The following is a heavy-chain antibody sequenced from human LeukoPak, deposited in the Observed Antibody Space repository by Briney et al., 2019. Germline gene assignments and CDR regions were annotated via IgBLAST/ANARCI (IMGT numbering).Heavy chain of an antibody. V-gene: IGHV1-69*06. CDR2: IIPISGTA. Sequence: SVKVSCKASGGTFSSYAISWVRQAPGQGLEWMGGIIPISGTANYAQKFQGRVTITADKSTSTAYMELSSLRSEDTAVYYCARKYYYGSGSLDYWGQGTLVTVSS. J-gene: IGHJ4*02. D-gene: IGHD3-10*01. CDR3: ARKYYYGSGSLDY. CDR1: GGTFSSYA.